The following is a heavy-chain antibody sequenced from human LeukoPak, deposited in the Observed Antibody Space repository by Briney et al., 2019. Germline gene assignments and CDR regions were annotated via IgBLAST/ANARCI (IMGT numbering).Heavy chain of an antibody. CDR3: ARSPYDILTGTDIYYFDY. CDR2: IYYSGST. J-gene: IGHJ4*02. D-gene: IGHD3-9*01. CDR1: GGSISSSSYY. V-gene: IGHV4-39*07. Sequence: SETLSLTCTVSGGSISSSSYYWGWIRQPPGKGLEWIGSIYYSGSTYYNPSLKGRVTISVDTSKNQFSLKLSSVTAADTAVYYCARSPYDILTGTDIYYFDYWGQGTLVTVSS.